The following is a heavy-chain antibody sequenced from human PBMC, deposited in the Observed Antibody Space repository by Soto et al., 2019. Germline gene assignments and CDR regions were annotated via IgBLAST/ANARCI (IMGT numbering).Heavy chain of an antibody. CDR3: ARVTFTPNWFDS. J-gene: IGHJ5*01. V-gene: IGHV4-30-4*01. Sequence: LSLTCTVSGDSINSPNYYWSWIRQAPGKGLELIGYVYYRGSIYYTPSFESRVSISIDTSKNQFSLKLTSVTAADSAVYFCARVTFTPNWFDSWGQGILVTVSS. CDR2: VYYRGSI. CDR1: GDSINSPNYY.